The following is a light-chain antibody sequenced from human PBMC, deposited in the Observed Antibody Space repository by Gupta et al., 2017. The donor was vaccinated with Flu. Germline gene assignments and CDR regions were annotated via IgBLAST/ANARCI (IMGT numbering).Light chain of an antibody. J-gene: IGKJ1*01. CDR3: QQRSTSQWT. Sequence: TATLSSSPGDSLTLTGRESQSITYYAWCHQQQPDQATRLINAETSSRATVIPTRSGGRGAGKVFTPTIKSLQAEDAAVYYCQQRSTSQWTFGQGTQVEIK. V-gene: IGKV3D-11*02. CDR1: QSITYY. CDR2: ETS.